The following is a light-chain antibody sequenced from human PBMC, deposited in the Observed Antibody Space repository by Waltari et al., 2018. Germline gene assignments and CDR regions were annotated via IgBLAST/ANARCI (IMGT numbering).Light chain of an antibody. CDR2: AAS. V-gene: IGKV1-39*01. CDR3: QQSYSTPIT. CDR1: QSISNY. J-gene: IGKJ5*01. Sequence: DIQITQSPSSLSASVGDRVTITCRASQSISNYLNWCQQKPGKAPKLLIFAASSLQSGVPSRFSGSGSGTDFTLTISSLQPEDFATYYCQQSYSTPITFGQGTRLEIK.